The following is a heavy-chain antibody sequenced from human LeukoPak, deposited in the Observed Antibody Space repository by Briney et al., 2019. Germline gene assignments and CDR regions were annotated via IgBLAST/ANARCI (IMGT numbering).Heavy chain of an antibody. CDR1: RFTFSSYS. D-gene: IGHD3-22*01. J-gene: IGHJ4*02. V-gene: IGHV3-21*04. Sequence: GGSLRLSCAASRFTFSSYSMNWVRQAPGKGREWVSSISSSSSYIYYADSVKGRFTISRDNSKNTLYLQMISLRAEDTAVYYCAKAGDSRPMYYFDNWGQGTLVTVFS. CDR2: ISSSSSYI. CDR3: AKAGDSRPMYYFDN.